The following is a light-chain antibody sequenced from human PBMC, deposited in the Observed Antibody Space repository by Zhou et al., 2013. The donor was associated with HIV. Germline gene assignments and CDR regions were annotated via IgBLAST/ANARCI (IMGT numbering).Light chain of an antibody. V-gene: IGKV1-13*02. J-gene: IGKJ1*01. CDR2: DAS. CDR3: QQYNSYPWT. CDR1: QGISSA. Sequence: AIQLTQSPSSLSASVGDRVTITCRASQGISSALAWYQQKPGKAPKLLIYDASSLESGVPSRFSGSGSGTEFTPTISSLQPDDFATYYCQQYNSYPWTFGQGTKVEIK.